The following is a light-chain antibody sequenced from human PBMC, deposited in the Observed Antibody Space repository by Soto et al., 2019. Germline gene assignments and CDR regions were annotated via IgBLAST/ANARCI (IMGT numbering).Light chain of an antibody. Sequence: EIVLTQSPATLSLSPGERATFSSRASQSVSSDLVWYQQKPGQAPRLLIYGASTRATGTPTRFSGSGSGTEFTLTISSLQPDDFATYYCQQYSSYSYTFGQGTRLEIK. J-gene: IGKJ5*01. V-gene: IGKV3-15*01. CDR1: QSVSSD. CDR3: QQYSSYSYT. CDR2: GAS.